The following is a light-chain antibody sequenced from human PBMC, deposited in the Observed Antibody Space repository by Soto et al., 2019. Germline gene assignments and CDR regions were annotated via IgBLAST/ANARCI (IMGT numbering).Light chain of an antibody. CDR1: SSDVGSYNL. Sequence: SALTQRASVSGSPGQSITISCTGTSSDVGSYNLVSWYQQHPGKAPKLMIYEGSKRPSGVSNRFSGSKSGNTASLTISGLQAEDEADYYCCSYAGTSNFVVFGGGTKLTVL. CDR3: CSYAGTSNFVV. V-gene: IGLV2-23*03. CDR2: EGS. J-gene: IGLJ2*01.